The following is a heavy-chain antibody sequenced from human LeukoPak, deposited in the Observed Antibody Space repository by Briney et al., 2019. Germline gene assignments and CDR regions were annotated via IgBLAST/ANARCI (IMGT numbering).Heavy chain of an antibody. CDR2: INEGGSEG. CDR3: ARAGFSTSRDF. D-gene: IGHD2-2*01. Sequence: GGSLRLSCAASGFTFSSYWMSWVRQAPGKGLEWVANINEGGSEGYYVDSLKGRFTNSRDNAKNSLYLQMNSLRAEDTAVYYCARAGFSTSRDFWGQGTLVTVSS. V-gene: IGHV3-7*03. CDR1: GFTFSSYW. J-gene: IGHJ4*02.